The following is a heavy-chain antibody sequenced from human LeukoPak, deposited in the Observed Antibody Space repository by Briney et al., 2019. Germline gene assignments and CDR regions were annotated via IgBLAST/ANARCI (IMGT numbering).Heavy chain of an antibody. D-gene: IGHD1-26*01. CDR1: GGTFGSYA. CDR3: ARVSGATTSDYYYYYMDV. Sequence: ASVKVSCKASGGTFGSYAISWVRQAPGQGLEWMGGIIPIFGTANYAQKFQGRVTITTDESTSTAYMELSSLRSEDTAVYYCARVSGATTSDYYYYYMDVWGKGTTVTVSS. V-gene: IGHV1-69*05. CDR2: IIPIFGTA. J-gene: IGHJ6*03.